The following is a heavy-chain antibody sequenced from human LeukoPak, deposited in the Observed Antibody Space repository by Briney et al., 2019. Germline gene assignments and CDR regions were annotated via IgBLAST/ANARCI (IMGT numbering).Heavy chain of an antibody. D-gene: IGHD6-13*01. J-gene: IGHJ4*02. Sequence: GGSLRLSCAASGFTFSSYGMHWVRQAPGKGLEWVAVISYDGSNKYYADSVKGRFTISRDNSKNTLYLQMNSPRAEDTAVYYCAKTRQQASLGYWGQGTLVTVSS. V-gene: IGHV3-30*18. CDR2: ISYDGSNK. CDR3: AKTRQQASLGY. CDR1: GFTFSSYG.